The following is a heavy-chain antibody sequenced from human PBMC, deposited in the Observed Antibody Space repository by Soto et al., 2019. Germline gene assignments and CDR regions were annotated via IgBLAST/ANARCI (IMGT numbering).Heavy chain of an antibody. Sequence: QVQLQESGPGLVKPSETLSLTCTVSGGSISSYYWSWIRQPPGKGLEWIGYIYYSGSTNYNPSLKSRVTISVDTSKNQFSLKLSSVTAADTAVYYCARHREECSGGSCLLYYYYYMDVWGKGTTVTVSS. V-gene: IGHV4-59*08. D-gene: IGHD2-15*01. CDR1: GGSISSYY. CDR3: ARHREECSGGSCLLYYYYYMDV. CDR2: IYYSGST. J-gene: IGHJ6*03.